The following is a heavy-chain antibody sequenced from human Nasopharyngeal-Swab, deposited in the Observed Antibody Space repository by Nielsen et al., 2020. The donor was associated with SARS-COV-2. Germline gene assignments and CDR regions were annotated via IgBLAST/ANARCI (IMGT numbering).Heavy chain of an antibody. CDR1: GGSIGSGDYY. D-gene: IGHD2-2*01. CDR2: ISYSGRT. Sequence: SETLSLTCTVSGGSIGSGDYYWNWIRQHPGKGLEWIGNISYSGRTLYNPSLKSRVAISVDTSKNQFSLKLTSVTAADTAVYYCAGSYGHQPFDPWGQGTLVTVSS. J-gene: IGHJ5*02. V-gene: IGHV4-31*03. CDR3: AGSYGHQPFDP.